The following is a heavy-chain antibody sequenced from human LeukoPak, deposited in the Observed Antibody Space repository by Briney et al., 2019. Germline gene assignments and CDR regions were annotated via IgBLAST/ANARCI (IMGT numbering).Heavy chain of an antibody. CDR2: ISGSGSST. CDR1: GFTFSSYA. CDR3: AKEMVVVITTGAFDI. Sequence: GGSLRLSCAASGFTFSSYAMRWVRQAPGKGGEGVSVISGSGSSTSYADSVNRPFTISSDNSKNTLYLQMNSLRAEDTAVYYCAKEMVVVITTGAFDIWGQGTMVTVSS. J-gene: IGHJ3*02. D-gene: IGHD3-22*01. V-gene: IGHV3-23*01.